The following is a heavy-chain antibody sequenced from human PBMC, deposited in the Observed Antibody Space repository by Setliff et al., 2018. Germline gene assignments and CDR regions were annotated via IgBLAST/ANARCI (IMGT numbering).Heavy chain of an antibody. Sequence: PSETLSLTCTVSGDPMSSRRYYWSWIRQPPGKGLEFIGYVYYSGTANYSPSLRSRLTISVDTSKNQFSLKLRSVTAADTAVYYCATPLILHFDYWGQGTLVTVSS. V-gene: IGHV4-61*01. CDR2: VYYSGTA. CDR1: GDPMSSRRYY. J-gene: IGHJ4*02. D-gene: IGHD2-8*01. CDR3: ATPLILHFDY.